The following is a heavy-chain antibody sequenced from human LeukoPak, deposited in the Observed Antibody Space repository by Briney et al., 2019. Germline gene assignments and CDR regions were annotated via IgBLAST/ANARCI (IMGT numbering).Heavy chain of an antibody. CDR2: IRGDENEI. D-gene: IGHD3-10*01. CDR3: ARGHEPGSTRHWDY. J-gene: IGHJ4*02. CDR1: GFTFSSHW. V-gene: IGHV3-74*01. Sequence: GGSLRLSCEASGFTFSSHWMHWVRQVPGKGLVWVARIRGDENEINYADSMKGRFTISRDNAKNTLYLQMNGLRAEDTAMYFCARGHEPGSTRHWDYWGQGTLVTVSS.